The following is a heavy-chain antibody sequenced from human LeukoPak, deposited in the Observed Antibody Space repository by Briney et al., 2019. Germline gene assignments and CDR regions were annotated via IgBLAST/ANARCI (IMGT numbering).Heavy chain of an antibody. D-gene: IGHD5-18*01. Sequence: ASVTVSRKDSGYTFTGYYLHWVRQAPGQGLEWMGWINPNSGGTDYAQKFQGRVTMTRDTSISTAYMELSSLRSDDTAVYYCARAGYSYGYYGMDVWGQGPSAIVSS. J-gene: IGHJ6*02. CDR1: GYTFTGYY. CDR3: ARAGYSYGYYGMDV. CDR2: INPNSGGT. V-gene: IGHV1-2*02.